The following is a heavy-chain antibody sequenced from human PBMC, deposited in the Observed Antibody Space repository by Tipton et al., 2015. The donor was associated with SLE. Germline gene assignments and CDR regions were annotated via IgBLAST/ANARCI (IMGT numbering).Heavy chain of an antibody. J-gene: IGHJ6*02. CDR2: IYYSGST. Sequence: PGLVKPSETLSLTCTVSGGSISSYYWSWIRQPPGKGLEWIGYIYYSGSTNNNPSLKSRVTISVDTSKNQFSLKLSSVIAADTAVYYCALDRGGSPNGMDVWGQGTTVTVSS. D-gene: IGHD2-15*01. V-gene: IGHV4-59*08. CDR1: GGSISSYY. CDR3: ALDRGGSPNGMDV.